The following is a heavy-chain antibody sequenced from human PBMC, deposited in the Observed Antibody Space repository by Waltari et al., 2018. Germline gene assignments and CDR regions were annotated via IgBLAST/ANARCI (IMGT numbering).Heavy chain of an antibody. V-gene: IGHV3-7*04. CDR1: GFNFSSYW. CDR2: IKEDGGEE. CDR3: ARDPTRKFDY. J-gene: IGHJ4*02. Sequence: EVQLVESGGGLVQPGGSLSLSCAASGFNFSSYWMTWVRQAPGKGLEWVASIKEDGGEEYYVGSVKGRFTIARDNARNSLYLQMNSLRAEDTAVYYCARDPTRKFDYWGQGTLVTASS.